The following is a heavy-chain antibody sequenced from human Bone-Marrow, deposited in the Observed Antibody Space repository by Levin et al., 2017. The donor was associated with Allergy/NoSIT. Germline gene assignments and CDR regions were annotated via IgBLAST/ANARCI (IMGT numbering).Heavy chain of an antibody. CDR3: VRRGGGTWDRDY. D-gene: IGHD1-26*01. J-gene: IGHJ4*02. CDR2: INPNSGST. Sequence: ASVKVSCKTSGYTFTALHVHWVRQAPGQGLEWRGRINPNSGSTDYARKFQGRVNMTRDMSVRTVYLELATLRSDDTAVFCCVRRGGGTWDRDYWGQGTLVTVSS. CDR1: GYTFTALH. V-gene: IGHV1-2*06.